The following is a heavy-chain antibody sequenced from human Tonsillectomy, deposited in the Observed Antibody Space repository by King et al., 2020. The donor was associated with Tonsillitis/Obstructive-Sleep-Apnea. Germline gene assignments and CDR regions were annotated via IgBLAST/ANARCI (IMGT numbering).Heavy chain of an antibody. CDR3: TTDSDYDFWSGYYTGYYYMDV. V-gene: IGHV3-15*01. D-gene: IGHD3-3*01. Sequence: VQLVESGGGLVKPGGSLRLSCAASGFTFSNAWMSWVRQAPGKGLEWVGRIKSKTDGGTTDYAAPVKGRFTISRDDSKNTLYLQMNSLKTEDTAVYYCTTDSDYDFWSGYYTGYYYMDVWGKGTTVTVPS. CDR2: IKSKTDGGTT. J-gene: IGHJ6*03. CDR1: GFTFSNAW.